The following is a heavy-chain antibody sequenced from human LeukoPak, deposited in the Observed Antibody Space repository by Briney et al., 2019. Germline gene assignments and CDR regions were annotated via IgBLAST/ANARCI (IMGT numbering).Heavy chain of an antibody. Sequence: PSETLSLTCTVSGGSISSGGYYWSWIRQPPGKGLEWIGYIYHSGSTYYNPSLKSRVTISVDTSKNQFSLKLSSVTAADTAVYYCARDGGYYFDYWSQGTLVTVSS. CDR3: ARDGGYYFDY. J-gene: IGHJ4*02. CDR1: GGSISSGGYY. D-gene: IGHD3-16*01. CDR2: IYHSGST. V-gene: IGHV4-30-2*01.